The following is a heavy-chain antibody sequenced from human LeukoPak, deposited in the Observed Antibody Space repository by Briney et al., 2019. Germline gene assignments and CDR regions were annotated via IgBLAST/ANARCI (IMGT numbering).Heavy chain of an antibody. Sequence: SETLSLTCTVSGGSISSSSYYWGWLRQPPGTGREWVGSIYYSGSTYYNPALKSRVTISVDTSKNQFSLTLSSVTAADTAVYYCARGLMDPLAFDYWGQGTLVTVSS. CDR1: GGSISSSSYY. CDR3: ARGLMDPLAFDY. D-gene: IGHD3/OR15-3a*01. J-gene: IGHJ4*02. CDR2: IYYSGST. V-gene: IGHV4-39*07.